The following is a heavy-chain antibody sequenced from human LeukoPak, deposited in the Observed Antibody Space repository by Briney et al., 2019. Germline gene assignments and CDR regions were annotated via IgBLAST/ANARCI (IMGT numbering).Heavy chain of an antibody. Sequence: SCKASGYTFTGYYMHWVRQAPGKGLEWVAVISYDGSNKYYADSVKGRFTISRDNSKNTLYLQMNSLRAEDTAVHYCAKSESTVTRGNFDYWGQGTLVTVSS. CDR1: GYTFTGYY. CDR2: ISYDGSNK. D-gene: IGHD4-17*01. V-gene: IGHV3-30-3*02. J-gene: IGHJ4*02. CDR3: AKSESTVTRGNFDY.